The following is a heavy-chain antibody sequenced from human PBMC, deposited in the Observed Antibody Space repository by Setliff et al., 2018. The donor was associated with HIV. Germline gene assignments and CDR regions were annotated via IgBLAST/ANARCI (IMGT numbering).Heavy chain of an antibody. D-gene: IGHD2-15*01. Sequence: PGGSLRLSCVVSGFSLSDYYMTWIRQAPGKGLEYISYISADNSFTDYAASVKGRFTISRDNAKNSLFLQMSSLRADDTAVYYCARDPRFCSGGSCRPDFWGQGTLVTVSS. V-gene: IGHV3-11*05. CDR2: ISADNSFT. J-gene: IGHJ4*02. CDR1: GFSLSDYY. CDR3: ARDPRFCSGGSCRPDF.